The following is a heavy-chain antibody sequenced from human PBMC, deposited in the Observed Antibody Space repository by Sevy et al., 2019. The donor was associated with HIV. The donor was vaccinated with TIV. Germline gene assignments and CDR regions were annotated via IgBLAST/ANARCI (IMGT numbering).Heavy chain of an antibody. Sequence: GGSLRLSCAASGFTFSDYYMSWIRQAPGKGLEWVSYISSSGSTIYYADSVKGRFTISRDNAKNPLYLQMNSLRAEDTAVYYCARGGIAAADPTYYYYYGMDVWGQGTTVTVSS. J-gene: IGHJ6*02. CDR2: ISSSGSTI. D-gene: IGHD6-13*01. CDR3: ARGGIAAADPTYYYYYGMDV. V-gene: IGHV3-11*01. CDR1: GFTFSDYY.